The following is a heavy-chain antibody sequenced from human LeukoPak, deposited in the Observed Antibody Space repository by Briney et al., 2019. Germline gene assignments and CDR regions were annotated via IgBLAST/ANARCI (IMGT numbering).Heavy chain of an antibody. CDR1: GGSFSGYY. D-gene: IGHD3-10*01. Sequence: PSETLSLTCAVYGGSFSGYYWSWIRQPPGKGLEWIGEINHSGSTNYNPSLKSRVTISVDTSKNQFSLKLSSVTAADTAVYYCARRPMVRGVISYWGQGTLVTVSS. CDR2: INHSGST. J-gene: IGHJ4*02. V-gene: IGHV4-34*01. CDR3: ARRPMVRGVISY.